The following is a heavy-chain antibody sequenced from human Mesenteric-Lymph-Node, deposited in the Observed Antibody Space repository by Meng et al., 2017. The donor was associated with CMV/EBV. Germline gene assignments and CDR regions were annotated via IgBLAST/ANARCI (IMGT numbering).Heavy chain of an antibody. CDR2: IYPGDSDT. J-gene: IGHJ3*02. CDR3: ARGPLITIFGVATNDAFDI. Sequence: KVSCKGSGYSFTSYWIGWVRQMPGKGLEWMGIIYPGDSDTRYRPSFQGQVTISADKSISTAYLQWSSLKASDTAMYYCARGPLITIFGVATNDAFDIWGQGTMVTVSS. D-gene: IGHD3-3*01. CDR1: GYSFTSYW. V-gene: IGHV5-51*01.